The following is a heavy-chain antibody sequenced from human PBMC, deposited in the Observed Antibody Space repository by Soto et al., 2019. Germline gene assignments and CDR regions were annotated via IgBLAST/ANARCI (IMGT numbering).Heavy chain of an antibody. V-gene: IGHV4-30-2*01. CDR3: ASDYGSGSYRFDY. CDR2: IYHDGRT. J-gene: IGHJ4*02. Sequence: QLQLQESVSGLVTPSQTLSLTCAVSGVSIISGDYSWSWIRQPPGKGLEWIGYIYHDGRTLYNPSLKSRVTISLDRSKNQFSLKLSSVTAADTAVYYCASDYGSGSYRFDYWGQGTLVTVSS. D-gene: IGHD3-10*01. CDR1: GVSIISGDYS.